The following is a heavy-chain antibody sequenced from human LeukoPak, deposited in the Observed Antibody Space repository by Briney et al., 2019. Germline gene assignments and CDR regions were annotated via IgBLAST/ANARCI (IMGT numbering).Heavy chain of an antibody. V-gene: IGHV4-34*01. D-gene: IGHD2-2*01. Sequence: PSETLSLTCAVYGGSFSGYYWSWIRQPPGKGLEWIGEINHSGSTNYNPSLKSRVTMSVDTSKNQFSLKLSSVTAADTAVYYCARDTFVVVPAAIWFDPWGQGTLVTVSP. CDR1: GGSFSGYY. CDR3: ARDTFVVVPAAIWFDP. CDR2: INHSGST. J-gene: IGHJ5*02.